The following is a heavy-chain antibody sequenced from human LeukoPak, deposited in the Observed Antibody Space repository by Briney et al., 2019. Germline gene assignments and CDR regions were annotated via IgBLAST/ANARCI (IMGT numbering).Heavy chain of an antibody. Sequence: SETLSLTCAVYGGSFSGYYWSWIRQPPGKGLEWIGEINHSGSTNYNPSLKSRVTISVDTSKNQFSLKLSSVTAADTAVYYCARGLGSSSWTFYYYMDVWGKGTTVTVSS. CDR3: ARGLGSSSWTFYYYMDV. CDR2: INHSGST. J-gene: IGHJ6*03. V-gene: IGHV4-34*01. D-gene: IGHD6-13*01. CDR1: GGSFSGYY.